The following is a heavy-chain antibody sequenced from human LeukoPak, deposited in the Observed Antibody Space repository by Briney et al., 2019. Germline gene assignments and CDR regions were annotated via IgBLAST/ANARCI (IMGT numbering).Heavy chain of an antibody. J-gene: IGHJ3*02. CDR2: TYYRSKWYN. V-gene: IGHV6-1*01. Sequence: SQTLSLTCAISGDSVSSNSAAWNWIRQSPSRGLEWLGRTYYRSKWYNYYAVSVKSRITINPDTSKNQFSLQLNSVTPEDTAVYYCARVRYCSSTSCYPNAFDIWGQGTMVTVSS. CDR3: ARVRYCSSTSCYPNAFDI. CDR1: GDSVSSNSAA. D-gene: IGHD2-2*01.